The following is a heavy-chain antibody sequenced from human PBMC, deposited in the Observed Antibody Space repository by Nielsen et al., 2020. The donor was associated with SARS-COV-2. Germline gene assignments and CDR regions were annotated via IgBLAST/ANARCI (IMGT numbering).Heavy chain of an antibody. CDR3: AKGRRRWELLIGFDY. D-gene: IGHD1-26*01. Sequence: GESLKISCAASGFTFSSYGMHWVRQAPGKGLEWVAVISYDGSNKYYADSVKGRFTISRDNSKNTLYLQMNSLRAEDTAVYYCAKGRRRWELLIGFDYWGQGTLVTVSS. CDR2: ISYDGSNK. CDR1: GFTFSSYG. V-gene: IGHV3-30*18. J-gene: IGHJ4*02.